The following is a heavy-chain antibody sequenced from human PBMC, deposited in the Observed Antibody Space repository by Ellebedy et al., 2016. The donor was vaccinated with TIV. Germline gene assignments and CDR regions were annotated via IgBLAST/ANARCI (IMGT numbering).Heavy chain of an antibody. V-gene: IGHV3-21*01. CDR2: ISSSSNYI. D-gene: IGHD5-12*01. J-gene: IGHJ4*02. CDR1: GFTFSTYS. Sequence: GESLKIPXAASGFTFSTYSMYWVRQAPGKGLEWVSSISSSSNYIYYAGSLKGRFTISRDNAKNSVYLQMNSLRVEDTAVYYCARDGGGVGLRFPYWGQGTLVTVSS. CDR3: ARDGGGVGLRFPY.